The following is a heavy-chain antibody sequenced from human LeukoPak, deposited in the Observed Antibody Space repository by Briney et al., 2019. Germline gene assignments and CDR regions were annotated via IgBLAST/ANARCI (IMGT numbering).Heavy chain of an antibody. CDR3: ARDVGAIHFDY. D-gene: IGHD1-26*01. Sequence: PGGSLRLSCVASGFTFSSYAMGWDRQAPGKGLEWVATIDSGGGSTHYADPVKGRFTISRDNSKNTLYLQMNSLRAEDTAVYYCARDVGAIHFDYWGQGTLVTVSS. V-gene: IGHV3-23*01. J-gene: IGHJ4*02. CDR1: GFTFSSYA. CDR2: IDSGGGST.